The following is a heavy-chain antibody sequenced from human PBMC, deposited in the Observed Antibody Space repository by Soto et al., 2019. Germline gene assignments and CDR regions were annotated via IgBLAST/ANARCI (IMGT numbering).Heavy chain of an antibody. J-gene: IGHJ4*02. D-gene: IGHD6-13*01. CDR2: ISGSGGNT. CDR1: GFTFTNYA. CDR3: AKLAVAAGGFFDY. Sequence: PVGSLRLSCTASGFTFTNYAMTWVRQAPGKGLKWVSAISGSGGNTYYADSVKGRFTISRDNSKNTLYLLINGLRADDTAVYYCAKLAVAAGGFFDYWGRGTLVTVSS. V-gene: IGHV3-23*01.